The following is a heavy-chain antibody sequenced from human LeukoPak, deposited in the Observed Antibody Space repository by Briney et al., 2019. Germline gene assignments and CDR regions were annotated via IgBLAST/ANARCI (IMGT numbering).Heavy chain of an antibody. V-gene: IGHV4-30-2*01. CDR1: GGSISSGGYS. CDR2: IYHSGST. CDR3: ARGGIAAAGMGTNWFDP. D-gene: IGHD6-13*01. J-gene: IGHJ5*02. Sequence: SQTLSLTCAVSGGSISSGGYSWSWIRQPPGKGLEWIGYIYHSGSTYYNPSLKSRVTISVDRSKNQFSLKLSSVTAADTAVYYCARGGIAAAGMGTNWFDPWGQGTLVTVSS.